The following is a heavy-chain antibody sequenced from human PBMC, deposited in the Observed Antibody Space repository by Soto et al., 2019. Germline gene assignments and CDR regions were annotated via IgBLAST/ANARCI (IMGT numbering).Heavy chain of an antibody. J-gene: IGHJ5*02. V-gene: IGHV3-23*01. CDR3: AKDEFDGSGWYGWFDP. CDR2: ISGSGGST. Sequence: PGGSLRLSCAASGFTFSSYAMSWVRQAPGKGLEWVSAISGSGGSTYYADSVKGRFTISRDNSKSTLHLQMNSLRAEDTAVYYCAKDEFDGSGWYGWFDPWGQGTLVTVSS. CDR1: GFTFSSYA. D-gene: IGHD6-19*01.